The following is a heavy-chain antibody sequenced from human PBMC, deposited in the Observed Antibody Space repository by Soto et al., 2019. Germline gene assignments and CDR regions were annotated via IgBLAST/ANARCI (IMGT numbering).Heavy chain of an antibody. D-gene: IGHD6-13*01. CDR3: VKDKGAAAGFDY. Sequence: VHLVESGGGVVQPGRSLRLSCAASGFTFSNNGMHWVRQAPGKGLEWMGVISYEGSEKYYAGSVKGRFTISRDNSKNTLYLQMYTLRAEDTSIYYCVKDKGAAAGFDYWGQGILFTVSS. CDR2: ISYEGSEK. V-gene: IGHV3-30*18. CDR1: GFTFSNNG. J-gene: IGHJ4*02.